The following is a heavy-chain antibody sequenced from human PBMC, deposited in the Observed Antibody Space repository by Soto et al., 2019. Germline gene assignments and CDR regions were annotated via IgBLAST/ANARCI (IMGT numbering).Heavy chain of an antibody. Sequence: GGSLRLSCTASGFTFGDYAMSWFRQAPGKGLEWVGFIRSKACGGTTEYAGSVTGRFTISNDDSNSNAYLQMNSLKTEDTAAYYCTREDWDIMLYDDAFDIWGQGTMVTVSS. CDR2: IRSKACGGTT. CDR1: GFTFGDYA. V-gene: IGHV3-49*03. J-gene: IGHJ3*02. D-gene: IGHD2-8*01. CDR3: TREDWDIMLYDDAFDI.